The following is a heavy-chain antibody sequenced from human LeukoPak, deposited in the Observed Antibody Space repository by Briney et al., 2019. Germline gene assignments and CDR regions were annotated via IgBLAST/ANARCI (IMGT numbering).Heavy chain of an antibody. V-gene: IGHV5-10-1*01. CDR1: GFLFTSYW. D-gene: IGHD6-19*01. CDR3: ARLPGIAVAGHYYYYGTDG. Sequence: GESLKISLKGSGFLFTSYWISWVRQLPGKGLEWMGRIDPSDSYTNFSPLFQGHVTISADNSISTAYLQWSSLKASDTAMYYCARLPGIAVAGHYYYYGTDGWGQGTTVTVSS. CDR2: IDPSDSYT. J-gene: IGHJ6*02.